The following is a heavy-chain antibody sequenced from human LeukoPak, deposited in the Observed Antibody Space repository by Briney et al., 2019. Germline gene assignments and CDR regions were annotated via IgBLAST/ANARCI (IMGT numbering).Heavy chain of an antibody. D-gene: IGHD6-6*01. V-gene: IGHV1-2*02. J-gene: IGHJ6*02. CDR1: GYTFTGYY. Sequence: GASVKVSCKASGYTFTGYYMHWVRQAPGQGLEWMGGINPNSGGTNYAQKFQGRATMTRDTSISTAYMELSRLRSDDTAVYYCARGVAARPGSYYYGMDVWGQGTTVTVSS. CDR3: ARGVAARPGSYYYGMDV. CDR2: INPNSGGT.